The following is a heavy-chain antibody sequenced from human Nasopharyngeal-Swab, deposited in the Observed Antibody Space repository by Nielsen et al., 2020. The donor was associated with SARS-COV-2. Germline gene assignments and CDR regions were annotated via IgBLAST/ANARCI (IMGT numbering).Heavy chain of an antibody. V-gene: IGHV3-30-3*01. Sequence: LKISCAASGFTFSKYTMHWVRQAPGKGLEWVAVISYDGSNKYYADSVKGRFTISRDISKNTLYLQMNSLRAEDTAVFYCASTPLDSSGYYYAFHYWGRGTLVTVSS. J-gene: IGHJ4*02. CDR3: ASTPLDSSGYYYAFHY. CDR1: GFTFSKYT. CDR2: ISYDGSNK. D-gene: IGHD3-22*01.